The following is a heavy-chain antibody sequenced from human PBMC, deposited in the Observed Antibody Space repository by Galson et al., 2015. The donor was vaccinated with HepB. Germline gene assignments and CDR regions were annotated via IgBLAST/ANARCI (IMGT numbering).Heavy chain of an antibody. V-gene: IGHV1-2*04. CDR1: GYIFTGYY. CDR2: INPNSGGS. J-gene: IGHJ3*02. D-gene: IGHD3-10*01. Sequence: SVKVSCKASGYIFTGYYMHWVRQAPGQGLEWMGWINPNSGGSNYAQKFQGWVTMTRDTSISTAYMELSRLRSDDTAVYYCARDQYYGLGSYVLGAFDIWGQGTMVTVSS. CDR3: ARDQYYGLGSYVLGAFDI.